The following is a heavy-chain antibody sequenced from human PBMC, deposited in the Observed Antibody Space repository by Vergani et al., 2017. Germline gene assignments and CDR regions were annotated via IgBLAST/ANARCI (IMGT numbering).Heavy chain of an antibody. Sequence: VQLVESGGGVVKPGRSLRLSCVASGFALRTYGMHWVRQATGKGREWVSSIWYDGSNTYYADSVKGRFTVSRDNSRNTLFRQMNSLRVEDTAVYYCAVRRYELRGFSTIFHSWDQRTRVTVS. CDR1: GFALRTYG. D-gene: IGHD2-2*01. J-gene: IGHJ4*02. CDR2: IWYDGSNT. CDR3: AVRRYELRGFSTIFHS. V-gene: IGHV3-33*01.